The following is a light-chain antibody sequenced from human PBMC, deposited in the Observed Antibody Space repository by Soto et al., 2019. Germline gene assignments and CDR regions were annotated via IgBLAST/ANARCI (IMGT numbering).Light chain of an antibody. CDR3: SSYAGSNIPYV. Sequence: QSALTQPPSASGSPGQSVTISCTGTSSDVGGYNYVSWYQQHPGKAPKLMIYEVSKRPSGVPDRFSGSKSGNPASLTVSGLQAEDEADYYCSSYAGSNIPYVFGTGTKLTVL. V-gene: IGLV2-8*01. CDR2: EVS. CDR1: SSDVGGYNY. J-gene: IGLJ1*01.